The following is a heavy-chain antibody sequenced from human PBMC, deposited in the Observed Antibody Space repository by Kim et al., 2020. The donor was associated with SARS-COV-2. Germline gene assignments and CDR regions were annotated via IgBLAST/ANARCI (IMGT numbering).Heavy chain of an antibody. J-gene: IGHJ3*02. CDR3: ASQGYSGYDEAFDI. V-gene: IGHV1-18*01. Sequence: AQKLQGRVTMTTDTSTSTAYMELRSLRSDDTAVYYCASQGYSGYDEAFDIWGQGTMVTVSS. D-gene: IGHD5-12*01.